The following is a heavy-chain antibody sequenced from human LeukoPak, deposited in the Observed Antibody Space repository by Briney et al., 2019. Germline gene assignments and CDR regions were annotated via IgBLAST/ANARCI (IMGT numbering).Heavy chain of an antibody. CDR3: ARSEGNYYDSSGYENWFDP. V-gene: IGHV4-59*01. CDR2: IYYSGST. J-gene: IGHJ5*02. CDR1: GGSISSYY. Sequence: SETLSLTCTVSGGSISSYYWSWIRQPPGKGLEWIGYIYYSGSTNYNPSLKSRVTISVDTSKNQFSLKLSSVTAADTAVYYCARSEGNYYDSSGYENWFDPWGRGTLVTVSS. D-gene: IGHD3-22*01.